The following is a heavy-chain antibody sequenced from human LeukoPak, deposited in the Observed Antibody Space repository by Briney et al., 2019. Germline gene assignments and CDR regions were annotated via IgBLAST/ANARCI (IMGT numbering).Heavy chain of an antibody. D-gene: IGHD1-26*01. CDR2: ISYDGSNK. Sequence: PGGSLRLSCAASGFTFSSYGMHWVRQAPGKGLEWVAVISYDGSNKYYADSVKGRFTISRDNSKSTLYLQMDSLRAEDTAMYYCAKDLGLPVGSTPFDSWGQGTLVTVSS. V-gene: IGHV3-30*18. J-gene: IGHJ4*02. CDR3: AKDLGLPVGSTPFDS. CDR1: GFTFSSYG.